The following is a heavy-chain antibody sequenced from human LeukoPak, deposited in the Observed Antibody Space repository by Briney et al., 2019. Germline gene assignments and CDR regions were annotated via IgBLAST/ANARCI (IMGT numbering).Heavy chain of an antibody. CDR2: ISAYNGNT. V-gene: IGHV1-18*01. J-gene: IGHJ4*02. Sequence: ASVKVSCKASGYTFTSYGISWVRQAPGQGLEWMGWISAYNGNTNYAQKLQGRVTMTTDTSTSTAYMELRSLRSDDTAAYYCARDEVVVVAATAFVCWGQGTLVTVSS. CDR3: ARDEVVVVAATAFVC. CDR1: GYTFTSYG. D-gene: IGHD2-15*01.